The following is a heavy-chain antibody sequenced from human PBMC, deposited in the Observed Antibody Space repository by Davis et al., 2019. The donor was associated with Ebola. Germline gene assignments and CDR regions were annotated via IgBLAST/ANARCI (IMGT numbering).Heavy chain of an antibody. Sequence: GGSLRLSCKGSGYSFTNYWIGWVRQMPGKGLEWMGIIYPSDSDTRYIPSFQGQVTISADKSINTAYLQWSSLKASVTAMYYCASLRRTITGMDDGFDIWGQGTMVTVSS. V-gene: IGHV5-51*01. CDR2: IYPSDSDT. D-gene: IGHD2-8*02. CDR3: ASLRRTITGMDDGFDI. J-gene: IGHJ3*02. CDR1: GYSFTNYW.